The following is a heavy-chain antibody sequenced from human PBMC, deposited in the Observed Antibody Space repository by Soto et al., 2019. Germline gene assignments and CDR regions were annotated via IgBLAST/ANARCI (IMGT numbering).Heavy chain of an antibody. Sequence: NPSETLSLTCTVSGGSISGYYWSWVRQPAGKGLEWIGRIYTSGSTNHNPSLESRVTMSIDTSNNQFSLRLSSVTAADTAVYYCARDGTMVRHGLDVWGQGTTVTSP. V-gene: IGHV4-4*07. CDR2: IYTSGST. CDR3: ARDGTMVRHGLDV. J-gene: IGHJ6*02. D-gene: IGHD3-10*01. CDR1: GGSISGYY.